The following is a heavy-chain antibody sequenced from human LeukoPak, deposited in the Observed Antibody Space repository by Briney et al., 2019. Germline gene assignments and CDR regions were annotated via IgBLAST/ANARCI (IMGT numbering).Heavy chain of an antibody. D-gene: IGHD5-12*01. J-gene: IGHJ4*02. CDR2: MNPNSGNT. CDR3: ARGGGYDLPFDY. CDR1: GYTFTSYG. Sequence: GASVKVSCKASGYTFTSYGISWVRQAPGQGLEWMGWMNPNSGNTGYAQKFQGRVTITRNTSISTAYMELSSLRSEDTAVYYCARGGGYDLPFDYWGQGTLVTVSS. V-gene: IGHV1-8*03.